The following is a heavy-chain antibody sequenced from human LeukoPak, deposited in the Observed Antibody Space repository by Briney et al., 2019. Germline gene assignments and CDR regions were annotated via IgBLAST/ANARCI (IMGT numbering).Heavy chain of an antibody. D-gene: IGHD2-8*01. J-gene: IGHJ3*02. CDR2: ISSSSSTI. CDR1: GFTFSSYG. V-gene: IGHV3-48*01. CDR3: AREYDDAFDI. Sequence: GGSLRLSCAASGFTFSSYGMSWVRQAPGKGLEWVSYISSSSSTIYYADSVKGRFTISRDNAKNSLYLQMNSLRAEDTAVYYCAREYDDAFDIWGQGTMVTVSS.